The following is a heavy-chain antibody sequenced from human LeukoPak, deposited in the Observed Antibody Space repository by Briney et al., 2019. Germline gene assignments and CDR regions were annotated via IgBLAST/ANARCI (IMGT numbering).Heavy chain of an antibody. Sequence: GRSLRLSCAASGFTFSSHAMHWVRQAPGKGLEWVAVISYDGSNKYYADSVKGRFTISRDNYKNTLYLQMKSLRAEDTAVYYCARVSTNTAMVPFDYWGQGTLVTVSS. J-gene: IGHJ4*02. CDR2: ISYDGSNK. V-gene: IGHV3-30*04. CDR3: ARVSTNTAMVPFDY. D-gene: IGHD5-18*01. CDR1: GFTFSSHA.